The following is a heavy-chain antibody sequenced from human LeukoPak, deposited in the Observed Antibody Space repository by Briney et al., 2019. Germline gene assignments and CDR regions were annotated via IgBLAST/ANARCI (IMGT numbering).Heavy chain of an antibody. CDR2: IGTAGDT. CDR3: ARVKYDSSGYYYSD. D-gene: IGHD3-22*01. CDR1: GFTFSSYD. V-gene: IGHV3-13*01. Sequence: GGSLRLSCAASGFTFSSYDMHWVRQATGKGLEWVSAIGTAGDTYYPGSVKGRFTISRENAKNSLYLQMNSLRAGDTAVYYCARVKYDSSGYYYSDWGQGTLVTVSS. J-gene: IGHJ4*02.